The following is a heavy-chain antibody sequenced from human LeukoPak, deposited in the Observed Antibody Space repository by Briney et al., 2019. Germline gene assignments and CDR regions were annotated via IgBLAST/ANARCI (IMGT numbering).Heavy chain of an antibody. CDR2: IYPGDSDT. J-gene: IGHJ4*02. CDR1: GCSFTSYW. Sequence: GGALKISCKGSGCSFTSYWIGRGRQMHGKGLEGMGIIYPGDSDTTYSPSFQGQVTISADKSISTAYLQWSSLKASDTAMYYCARAPPYSYGNGFDYWGQGTLVTVSS. V-gene: IGHV5-51*01. CDR3: ARAPPYSYGNGFDY. D-gene: IGHD5-18*01.